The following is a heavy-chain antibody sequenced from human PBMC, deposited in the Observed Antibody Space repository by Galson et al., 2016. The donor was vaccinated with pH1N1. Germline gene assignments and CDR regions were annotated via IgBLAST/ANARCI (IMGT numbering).Heavy chain of an antibody. CDR3: ASVRLGRGVDY. Sequence: SETLSLTCTVSGRSISNYYWSWIRQPAAKGLEWIGRIYASEISSTGITNYNPSLKSRVTMSLDTSKNQFSLKLSSVTAADTAVYFCASVRLGRGVDYWGRGILVTVSS. J-gene: IGHJ4*02. CDR2: IYASEISSTGIT. D-gene: IGHD3-10*01. CDR1: GRSISNYY. V-gene: IGHV4-4*07.